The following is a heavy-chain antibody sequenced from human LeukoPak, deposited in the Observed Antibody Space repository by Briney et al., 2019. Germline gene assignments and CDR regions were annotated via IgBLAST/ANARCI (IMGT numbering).Heavy chain of an antibody. CDR1: GFTFSHYG. CDR2: IWSDGSKR. Sequence: GGSLRLSCATSGFTFSHYGMHWVRQAPGGGLEWVAVIWSDGSKRFYADSVKGRFTISRDNSQKTVYLHMNILRAEDTALYYCAKDAERGFDYSNSLQYWGRGTLVTVSS. CDR3: AKDAERGFDYSNSLQY. J-gene: IGHJ4*02. V-gene: IGHV3-33*06. D-gene: IGHD4-11*01.